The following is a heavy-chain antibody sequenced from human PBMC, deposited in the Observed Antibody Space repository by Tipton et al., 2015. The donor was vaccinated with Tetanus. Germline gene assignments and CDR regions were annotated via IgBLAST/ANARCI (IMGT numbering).Heavy chain of an antibody. Sequence: LRLYCAVYGGSFSGSYWSWVRQPPGKGLEWIGEVHPRGSTNYNPSLKSRVTISLDTSKTHFYLNLSSVTAADTAVYYCARPIKQWLAPVDSWGQGTLVTVSS. CDR2: VHPRGST. J-gene: IGHJ4*02. V-gene: IGHV4-34*01. D-gene: IGHD6-19*01. CDR3: ARPIKQWLAPVDS. CDR1: GGSFSGSY.